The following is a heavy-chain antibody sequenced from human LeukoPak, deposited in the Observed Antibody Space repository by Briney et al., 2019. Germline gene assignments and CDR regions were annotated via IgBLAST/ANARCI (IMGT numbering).Heavy chain of an antibody. Sequence: GGSLRLSCTASGFTVSSNYMSWVRQAPGKGLEWVSSITSSSSYIYYADSVMGRFTISRDNANNSLYLQMNSLRAEDTAAYYCARHVVAVGFDYWGQGTLVTVSS. V-gene: IGHV3-21*01. J-gene: IGHJ4*02. CDR2: ITSSSSYI. D-gene: IGHD3-22*01. CDR3: ARHVVAVGFDY. CDR1: GFTVSSNY.